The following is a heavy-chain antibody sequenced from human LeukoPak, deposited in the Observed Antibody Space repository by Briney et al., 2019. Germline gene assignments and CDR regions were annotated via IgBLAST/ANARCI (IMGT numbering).Heavy chain of an antibody. D-gene: IGHD3-22*01. Sequence: GGSLRLSCAASGFTFSSYAMSWVRQAPGKGLEWVSAISGSGGSTYYADSVKGRFTISRDNSKNTLYLPMNSLRAEDTAVYYCAKGYYYDSSATYFDYWGQGTLVTVSS. V-gene: IGHV3-23*01. CDR2: ISGSGGST. J-gene: IGHJ4*02. CDR1: GFTFSSYA. CDR3: AKGYYYDSSATYFDY.